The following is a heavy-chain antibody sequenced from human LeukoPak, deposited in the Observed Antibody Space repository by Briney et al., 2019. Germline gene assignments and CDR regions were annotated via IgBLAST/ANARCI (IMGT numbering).Heavy chain of an antibody. CDR1: GYTLTGYY. J-gene: IGHJ4*02. D-gene: IGHD3-22*01. CDR3: ARDQGYYYDSSGYFDY. CDR2: LNPNSGGT. V-gene: IGHV1-2*02. Sequence: ASAKVSCKASGYTLTGYYMHWVRQAPGQRLEWMGWLNPNSGGTNYAQKFQGRDTMTRDTSISTAYMELSRLRSDDTAVYYCARDQGYYYDSSGYFDYWGQGTLVTVSS.